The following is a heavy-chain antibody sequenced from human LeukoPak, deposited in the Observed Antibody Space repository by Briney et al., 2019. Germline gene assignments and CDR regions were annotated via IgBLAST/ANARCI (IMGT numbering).Heavy chain of an antibody. V-gene: IGHV4-59*01. CDR1: GGSISSYY. Sequence: PSETLSLTCTVSGGSISSYYWSWIRQPPGKGLEWIGYIYYSGSTNYNPSLKSRVTTSVDTSNSQFSLKLSSVTAADTAVYYCARVGGTNYYYYGMDVWGQGTTVTVSS. D-gene: IGHD1-1*01. CDR3: ARVGGTNYYYYGMDV. CDR2: IYYSGST. J-gene: IGHJ6*02.